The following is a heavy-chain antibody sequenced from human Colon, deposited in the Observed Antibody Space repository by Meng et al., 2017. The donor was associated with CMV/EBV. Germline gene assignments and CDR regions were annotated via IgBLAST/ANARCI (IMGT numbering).Heavy chain of an antibody. CDR1: CGYLNDFY. D-gene: IGHD3-10*01. V-gene: IGHV4-4*07. CDR2: IFPTGSA. J-gene: IGHJ5*02. Sequence: GLLQELAPGLVKPSEALFLTSTVSCGYLNDFYWNWIRQPGGKGLEWIGRIFPTGSAYYNSSLNSRVTMSVDTSKNQFSLKLTSVTAADTAVYYCARDSDGSGTFSYWFDPWGQGTLVTVSS. CDR3: ARDSDGSGTFSYWFDP.